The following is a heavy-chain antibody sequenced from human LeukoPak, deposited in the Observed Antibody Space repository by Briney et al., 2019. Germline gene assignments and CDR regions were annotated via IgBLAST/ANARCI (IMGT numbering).Heavy chain of an antibody. CDR1: GYSFTSYW. CDR3: ARRIAAGTSDNWFDP. J-gene: IGHJ5*02. Sequence: GESLKISCKGSGYSFTSYWIGWVRQMPGKGLEWMGIIYPGDSDTRYSPSFQGQVTISADKSISTAYLQWSSLKASDTAMYYCARRIAAGTSDNWFDPWGQGTLVTVSS. V-gene: IGHV5-51*01. D-gene: IGHD6-13*01. CDR2: IYPGDSDT.